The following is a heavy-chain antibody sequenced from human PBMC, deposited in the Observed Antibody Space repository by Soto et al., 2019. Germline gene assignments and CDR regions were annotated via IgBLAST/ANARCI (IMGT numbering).Heavy chain of an antibody. V-gene: IGHV3-66*01. J-gene: IGHJ5*02. D-gene: IGHD3-16*01. CDR2: IYKSGGT. CDR3: ANTVGYDYVGGSSGLDL. Sequence: GGSLRLSCAASGFAVSNDYVNWGRQAPGKGLEWVSIIYKSGGTYYADAVKGRLTISRDISKTMVYLEMTRLRVEDTVIYYCANTVGYDYVGGSSGLDLWAQGTPVTVSS. CDR1: GFAVSNDY.